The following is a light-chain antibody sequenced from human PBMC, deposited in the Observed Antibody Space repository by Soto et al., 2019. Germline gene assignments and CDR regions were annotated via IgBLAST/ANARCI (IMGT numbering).Light chain of an antibody. CDR3: QQYNSWPPIT. Sequence: EVLMTQSPSTLSVSPVERSTLSCMASESVSRNLAWYQQKPGQAPRLLIYDASTRATGIPDRFSGGGSGTEFTLTISSLQSEDFVVYYCQQYNSWPPITFGQGTRLEIK. CDR2: DAS. J-gene: IGKJ5*01. CDR1: ESVSRN. V-gene: IGKV3-15*01.